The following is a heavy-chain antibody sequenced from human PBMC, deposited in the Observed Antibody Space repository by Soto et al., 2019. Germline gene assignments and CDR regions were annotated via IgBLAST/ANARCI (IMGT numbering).Heavy chain of an antibody. Sequence: SETLSLTCTVSGGSISSGGYYWSWIRQHPGKGLEWIGYIYYSGSTYYNPSLKSRVTISVDTSKNQFSLKLSSVTAADTAVYYCARAWLVGFGWFDPWGQGTLVTVSS. CDR1: GGSISSGGYY. CDR2: IYYSGST. J-gene: IGHJ5*02. V-gene: IGHV4-31*03. CDR3: ARAWLVGFGWFDP. D-gene: IGHD6-19*01.